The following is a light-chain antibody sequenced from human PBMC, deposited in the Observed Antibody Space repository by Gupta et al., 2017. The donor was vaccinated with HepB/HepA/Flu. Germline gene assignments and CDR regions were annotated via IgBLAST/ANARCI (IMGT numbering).Light chain of an antibody. J-gene: IGKJ4*01. Sequence: AIRLTQTPSSFSASHGDTVTITCRASQDVSTFLAWYQQKVGKAPKLLIHGVSTLKAGFPSRFSGSGSGSDFTLSISRLQSEDVAVYYCQQYNDYPLTFGGGTTVDTK. CDR2: GVS. CDR1: QDVSTF. V-gene: IGKV1-8*01. CDR3: QQYNDYPLT.